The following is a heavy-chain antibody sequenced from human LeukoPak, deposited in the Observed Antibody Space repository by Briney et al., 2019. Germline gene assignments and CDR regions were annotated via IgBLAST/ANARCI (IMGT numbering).Heavy chain of an antibody. CDR3: AREVEYSSSYFDY. CDR2: IIPIFGTA. Sequence: ASVKVSCKASGGTFSSYAISWVRQAPGQGLGWMGGIIPIFGTANYAQKFQGRVTITADESTSTAYMELSSLRSEDTAVYYCAREVEYSSSYFDYWGQGTLVTVSS. V-gene: IGHV1-69*13. D-gene: IGHD6-6*01. CDR1: GGTFSSYA. J-gene: IGHJ4*02.